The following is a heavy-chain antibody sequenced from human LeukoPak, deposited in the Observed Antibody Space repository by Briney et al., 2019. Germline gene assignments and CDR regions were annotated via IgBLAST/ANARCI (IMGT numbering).Heavy chain of an antibody. J-gene: IGHJ4*02. CDR2: SSGRSTTI. Sequence: GGSLRLSCAASGFTFGSYGMIWVRQAPGKGLEWVSYSSGRSTTIHYADSVKGRFTISRDNAKNSLYLQMNGLRAEDTAVYYCARDKGLYGDYAIFDYWGQGTLVTVSS. D-gene: IGHD4-17*01. CDR3: ARDKGLYGDYAIFDY. V-gene: IGHV3-48*01. CDR1: GFTFGSYG.